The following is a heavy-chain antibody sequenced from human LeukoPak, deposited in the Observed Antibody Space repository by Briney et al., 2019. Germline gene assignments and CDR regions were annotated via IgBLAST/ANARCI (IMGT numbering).Heavy chain of an antibody. Sequence: GGSLRLSCSASGFTFSNYWMSWVRQAPGKGLEWVANIRQDGSEKNYVDSVRGRFTISRDNAMNSLYLQMNSLRAEDTAVYYCARSITIFGVGNFQHWGQGTLVTVSS. CDR2: IRQDGSEK. CDR1: GFTFSNYW. CDR3: ARSITIFGVGNFQH. J-gene: IGHJ1*01. D-gene: IGHD3-3*01. V-gene: IGHV3-7*05.